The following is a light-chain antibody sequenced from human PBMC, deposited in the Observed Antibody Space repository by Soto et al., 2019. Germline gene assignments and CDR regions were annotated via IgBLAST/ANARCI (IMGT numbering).Light chain of an antibody. CDR1: QSVGNN. CDR3: QQYGTSPT. V-gene: IGKV3-20*01. CDR2: GAS. J-gene: IGKJ4*01. Sequence: ERVMTQSPATLSVSPGERTTLSCRASQSVGNNLAWYQQKPGQAPRLLIYGASSRATGIPDRLTASGSGTDFTLTISRLEPEDYAVYYCQQYGTSPTFGGGTKVDIK.